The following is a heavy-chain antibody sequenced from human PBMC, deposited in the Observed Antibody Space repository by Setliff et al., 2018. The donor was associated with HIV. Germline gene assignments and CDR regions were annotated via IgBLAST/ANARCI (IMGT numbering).Heavy chain of an antibody. CDR2: IHYTGNT. CDR3: AREGDGIDF. J-gene: IGHJ4*02. V-gene: IGHV4-39*02. Sequence: SETLSLTCTVSGGSITSTTYYWGWIRQPPGKGLEWIGTIHYTGNTYHNPSLKSRVTISVEASKNQISLKLTAVTAADSAVYYCAREGDGIDFWGQGTLVTAPQ. CDR1: GGSITSTTYY. D-gene: IGHD2-21*02.